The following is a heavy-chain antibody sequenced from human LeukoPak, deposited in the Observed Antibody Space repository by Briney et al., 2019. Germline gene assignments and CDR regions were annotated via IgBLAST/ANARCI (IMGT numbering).Heavy chain of an antibody. CDR3: ARGWAVAASGGMDV. J-gene: IGHJ6*04. CDR2: ISSSSSYT. V-gene: IGHV3-11*06. CDR1: GFTFRDYY. Sequence: GGSLRLSCAASGFTFRDYYMSWIRQAPGQGLEWVSYISSSSSYTNYADSVKGRFTISRDNAKNSLYLQMNSLRAEDTAVYYCARGWAVAASGGMDVWGKGTTVTVSS. D-gene: IGHD2-15*01.